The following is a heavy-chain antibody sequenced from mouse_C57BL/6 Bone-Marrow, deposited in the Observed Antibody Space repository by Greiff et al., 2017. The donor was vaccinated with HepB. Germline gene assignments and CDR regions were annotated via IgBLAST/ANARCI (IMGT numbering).Heavy chain of an antibody. V-gene: IGHV1-59*01. CDR3: ARSPITTVVATDWYFDV. D-gene: IGHD1-1*01. CDR1: GYTFTSYW. CDR2: IDPSDSYT. J-gene: IGHJ1*03. Sequence: QVHVKQPGAELVRPGTSVKLSCKASGYTFTSYWMHWVKQRPGQGLEWIGVIDPSDSYTNYNQKFKGKATLTVDTSSSTAYMQLSSLTSEDSAVYYCARSPITTVVATDWYFDVWGTGTTVTVSS.